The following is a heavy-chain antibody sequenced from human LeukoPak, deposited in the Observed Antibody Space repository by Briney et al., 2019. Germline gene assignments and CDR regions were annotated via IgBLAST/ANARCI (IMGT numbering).Heavy chain of an antibody. CDR1: GGSISSGGYY. V-gene: IGHV4-31*03. D-gene: IGHD4-17*01. CDR2: IYYSGST. CDR3: ARADYGDYAVPAHIDY. Sequence: SETLSLTCTVSGGSISSGGYYWSWIRQHPEKGLEWIGYIYYSGSTYYNPSLKSRVTISVDTSKNQFSLKLSSVTAADTAVYYCARADYGDYAVPAHIDYWGQGTLVTVSS. J-gene: IGHJ4*02.